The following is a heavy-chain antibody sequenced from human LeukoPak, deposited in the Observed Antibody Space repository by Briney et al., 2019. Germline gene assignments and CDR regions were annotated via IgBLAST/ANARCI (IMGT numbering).Heavy chain of an antibody. Sequence: PGGSLRLSCAASGFTFSSYAMHWVRQAPGKGLEWVAVISYDGSNKYYADSVKGRFTISRDNSKNTLYLQMNSLRAEDTAVYYCAREEATGGGDYWGQGTLVTVSS. J-gene: IGHJ4*02. CDR1: GFTFSSYA. CDR2: ISYDGSNK. V-gene: IGHV3-30*04. CDR3: AREEATGGGDY. D-gene: IGHD3-10*01.